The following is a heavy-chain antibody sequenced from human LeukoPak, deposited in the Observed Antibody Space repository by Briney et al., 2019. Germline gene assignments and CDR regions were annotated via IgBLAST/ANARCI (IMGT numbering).Heavy chain of an antibody. V-gene: IGHV4-39*02. CDR3: ARRFRSYYYGSGSLEFDY. CDR2: IYYSGST. Sequence: KTSETLSLTCTVSGGSISSSSYYWGWIRQPPGKGLEWIGSIYYSGSTYYNPSLKSRVTISVDTSKNHFSLKLSSVTAADTAVYYCARRFRSYYYGSGSLEFDYWGQGTLVTVSS. J-gene: IGHJ4*02. CDR1: GGSISSSSYY. D-gene: IGHD3-10*01.